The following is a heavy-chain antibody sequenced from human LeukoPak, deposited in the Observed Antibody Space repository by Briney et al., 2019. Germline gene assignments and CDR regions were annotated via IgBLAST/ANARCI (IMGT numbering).Heavy chain of an antibody. J-gene: IGHJ4*02. CDR1: GGPISSSTYY. CDR3: ARDRNGNFDY. Sequence: SETLSLTCTVSGGPISSSTYYWGWIRQPPGKGLEWIGSIYYSGSTYYNPSLKSRFTISVDTSKNQFSLRLSSVTAADTAVYYCARDRNGNFDYWGQGTLVTVSS. D-gene: IGHD1-14*01. CDR2: IYYSGST. V-gene: IGHV4-39*07.